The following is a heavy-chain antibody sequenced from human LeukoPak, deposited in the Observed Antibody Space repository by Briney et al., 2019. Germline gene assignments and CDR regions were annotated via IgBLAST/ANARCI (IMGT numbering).Heavy chain of an antibody. J-gene: IGHJ4*02. CDR2: IYYSGST. Sequence: SETLSLTCTVSGGSISSYYWSWIRQPPGKGQEWIGYIYYSGSTNYNASLTNRVTISVDTSKNQFSLKLSSVTAADTAVYYCAREVGYCSGGSCYSYFDYWGQGTLVTVSS. V-gene: IGHV4-59*01. CDR1: GGSISSYY. D-gene: IGHD2-15*01. CDR3: AREVGYCSGGSCYSYFDY.